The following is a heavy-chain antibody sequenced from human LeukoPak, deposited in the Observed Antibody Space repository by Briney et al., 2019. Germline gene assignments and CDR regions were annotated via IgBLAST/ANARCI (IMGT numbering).Heavy chain of an antibody. J-gene: IGHJ4*02. CDR3: ANTAAGTIGY. CDR2: ISYDGSNK. D-gene: IGHD6-13*01. CDR1: GFTFSSYA. Sequence: GGSLRLSCAASGFTFSSYAMHWVRQAPGKGLEWVAVISYDGSNKYYADSVKGRFTISRDNSKNTLYLQMNSLRAEDTAVYYCANTAAGTIGYWGQGTLVTVSS. V-gene: IGHV3-30*04.